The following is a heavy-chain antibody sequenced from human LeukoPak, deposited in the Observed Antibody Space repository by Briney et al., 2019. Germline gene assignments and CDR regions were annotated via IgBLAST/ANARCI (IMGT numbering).Heavy chain of an antibody. J-gene: IGHJ4*02. Sequence: GGSLRLSCAASGFTFSNDPMTWVRQAPGKGLEWVSSISGDGRSTYRADSVKGRFTISRDNSKNTLYLQMNSLRVDDTAVYYCAKGGVPMATSLIHYWGQGTLVIVSS. CDR2: ISGDGRST. CDR3: AKGGVPMATSLIHY. V-gene: IGHV3-23*01. CDR1: GFTFSNDP. D-gene: IGHD5-24*01.